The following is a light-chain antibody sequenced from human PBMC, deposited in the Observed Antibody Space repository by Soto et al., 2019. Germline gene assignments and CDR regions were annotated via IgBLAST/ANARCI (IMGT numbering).Light chain of an antibody. CDR1: QSVLYSSNNKNY. Sequence: DIVSPQSPDSVALSLGERATINCKSSQSVLYSSNNKNYLAWYQQKPGQPPKLLIYWASTRESGVPDRFSGSGSGTDFTLTISSLQAEDVAVYYCQQYYSSWTFGQGTKVDIK. CDR2: WAS. CDR3: QQYYSSWT. V-gene: IGKV4-1*01. J-gene: IGKJ1*01.